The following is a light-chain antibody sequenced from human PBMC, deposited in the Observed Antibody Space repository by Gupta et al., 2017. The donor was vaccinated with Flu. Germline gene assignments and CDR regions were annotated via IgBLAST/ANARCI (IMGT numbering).Light chain of an antibody. CDR2: EVT. V-gene: IGLV2-14*01. J-gene: IGLJ2*01. CDR3: SSYTPTIVL. Sequence: QSALTQPASVSGSPGQSITISCPGTSSDIGAYDYVSWYQQPPGKAPKLMIYEVTNRPSGVSNRFSGSKSGNTASLTISGLQAEDEADYYCSSYTPTIVLFGGGTRLTVL. CDR1: SSDIGAYDY.